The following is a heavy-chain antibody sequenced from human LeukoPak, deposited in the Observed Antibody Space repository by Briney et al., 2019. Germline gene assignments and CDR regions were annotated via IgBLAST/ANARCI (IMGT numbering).Heavy chain of an antibody. V-gene: IGHV1-18*01. CDR2: ISAYNGNT. Sequence: ASVKVSCKASGYTFTDYGINWVRQTPGQGLEWMGWISAYNGNTNYAQNLQGRVTMTTDTSTSTAYMELRSLRSDDTAVYYCARVRKMITFGGVIVTSAFDIWGQGTMVTVSS. J-gene: IGHJ3*02. CDR1: GYTFTDYG. CDR3: ARVRKMITFGGVIVTSAFDI. D-gene: IGHD3-16*02.